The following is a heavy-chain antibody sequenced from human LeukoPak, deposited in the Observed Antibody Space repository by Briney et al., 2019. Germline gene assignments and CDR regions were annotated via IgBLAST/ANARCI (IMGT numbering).Heavy chain of an antibody. CDR3: ARVEAAADYYFDY. CDR2: IYHSGST. D-gene: IGHD6-13*01. V-gene: IGHV4-38-2*02. J-gene: IGHJ4*02. Sequence: SETLSLTCTVSGYSISSGYYWGWIRQPPGKGLEWIGSIYHSGSTYYNPSLKSRVTISVDTSKNQFSLKLSSVTAADTAVYYCARVEAAADYYFDYWGQGTLVTVSS. CDR1: GYSISSGYY.